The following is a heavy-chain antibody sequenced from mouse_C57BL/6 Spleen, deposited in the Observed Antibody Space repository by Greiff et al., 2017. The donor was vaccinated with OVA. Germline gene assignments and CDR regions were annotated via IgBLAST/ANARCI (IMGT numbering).Heavy chain of an antibody. Sequence: EVQVVESGAELVRPGASVKLSCTASGFNIKDDYMHWVKQRPEQGLEWIGWIDPENGDTEYASKFQGKATITADTSSNTAYLQLSSLTSEDTAVYYCTTFITTVVEDYWGQGTTLTVSS. J-gene: IGHJ2*01. CDR1: GFNIKDDY. D-gene: IGHD1-1*01. V-gene: IGHV14-4*01. CDR3: TTFITTVVEDY. CDR2: IDPENGDT.